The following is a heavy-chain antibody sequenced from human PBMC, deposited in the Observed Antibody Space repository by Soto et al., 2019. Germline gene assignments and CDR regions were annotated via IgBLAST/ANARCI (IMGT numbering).Heavy chain of an antibody. CDR1: GGSISSSSYY. CDR3: ARRGGRSPYYYYMDV. Sequence: SETLSLTCTVSGGSISSSSYYWGWIRQPPGKGLEWIGSIYYSGSTYYNPSLKSRVTISVDTSKNQFSLKLSSVTAADTAVYYCARRGGRSPYYYYMDVWGKGTTVTVSS. D-gene: IGHD3-10*01. J-gene: IGHJ6*03. CDR2: IYYSGST. V-gene: IGHV4-39*01.